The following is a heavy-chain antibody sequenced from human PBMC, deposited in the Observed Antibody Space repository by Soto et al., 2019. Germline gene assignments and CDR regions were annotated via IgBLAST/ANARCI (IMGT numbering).Heavy chain of an antibody. CDR1: GFTFTSYG. Sequence: XSVKVSCKASGFTFTSYGISWVRQAPGQGLEWMGWISXYNGKXNYAQKLQGRVXMTTDTSTXTAYMELRSLRSDDTAVYYCARALPGATSDFDIWGKGTMVTV. CDR3: ARALPGATSDFDI. CDR2: ISXYNGKX. V-gene: IGHV1-18*01. D-gene: IGHD1-26*01. J-gene: IGHJ3*02.